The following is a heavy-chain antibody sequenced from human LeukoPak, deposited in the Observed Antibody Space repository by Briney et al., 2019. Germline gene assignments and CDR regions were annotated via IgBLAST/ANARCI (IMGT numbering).Heavy chain of an antibody. CDR1: GGSISSSSYY. Sequence: SETLSLTXTVSGGSISSSSYYWGGIRQPPGKGLEWIGTMYYSGITYYNPSLKSRVTTSVDTSKNQFTLKVSSVTAADTAVYYCARSNWDSNVGIDYWGQGILVIVSS. D-gene: IGHD1-7*01. V-gene: IGHV4-39*01. CDR2: MYYSGIT. CDR3: ARSNWDSNVGIDY. J-gene: IGHJ4*02.